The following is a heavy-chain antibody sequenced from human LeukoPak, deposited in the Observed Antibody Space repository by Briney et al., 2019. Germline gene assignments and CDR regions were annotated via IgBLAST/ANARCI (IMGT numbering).Heavy chain of an antibody. V-gene: IGHV3-30*04. Sequence: GGSLRLSCAASGYIFSSYAMHWVRQAPGKGLEWVAVISYDGSNKYYADSVKGRFTISRDNSKNTLYLQMNSLRAEDTAVYYCAKDHRAGRLSLSFDYWGQGTLVTVSS. D-gene: IGHD3-16*02. CDR3: AKDHRAGRLSLSFDY. CDR2: ISYDGSNK. CDR1: GYIFSSYA. J-gene: IGHJ4*02.